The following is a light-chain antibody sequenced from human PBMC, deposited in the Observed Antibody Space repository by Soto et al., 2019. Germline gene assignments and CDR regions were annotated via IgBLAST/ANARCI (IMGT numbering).Light chain of an antibody. V-gene: IGKV3-15*01. Sequence: EIVMTQSPATLSESPGERATLSCRASRSVSNNLAWYQQKSGQVPRLLVYGTSTRATGIPARFSGIGSGTEFTLTISSLQSEDFAVYYCQQYDNWPRTFGQGTKVDIK. CDR1: RSVSNN. CDR2: GTS. J-gene: IGKJ1*01. CDR3: QQYDNWPRT.